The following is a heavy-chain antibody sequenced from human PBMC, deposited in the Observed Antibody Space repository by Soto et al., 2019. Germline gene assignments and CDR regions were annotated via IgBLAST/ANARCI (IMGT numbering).Heavy chain of an antibody. Sequence: SETLSLTCTVSGGSISSYYWSWIRQPPGKGLEWIGYIYYSGSTNYNPSLKSRVTISVDTSKNQFSLKLSSVTAADTAVYYCAKYSSSYHYWGQGTLVTVS. J-gene: IGHJ4*02. CDR2: IYYSGST. CDR3: AKYSSSYHY. D-gene: IGHD6-6*01. V-gene: IGHV4-59*08. CDR1: GGSISSYY.